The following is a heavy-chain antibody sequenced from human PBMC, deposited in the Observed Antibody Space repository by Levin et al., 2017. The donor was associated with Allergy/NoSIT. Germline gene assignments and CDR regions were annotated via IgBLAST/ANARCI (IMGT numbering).Heavy chain of an antibody. J-gene: IGHJ3*02. CDR2: ISAYNGNT. Sequence: GESLKISCKASGYTFTSYGISWVRQAPGQGLEWMGWISAYNGNTNYAQKLQGRVTMTTDTSTSTAYMELRSLRSDDTAVYYCARDRGYCSGGSCYSEDAFDSWGQGTMVTVSS. CDR1: GYTFTSYG. CDR3: ARDRGYCSGGSCYSEDAFDS. D-gene: IGHD2-15*01. V-gene: IGHV1-18*01.